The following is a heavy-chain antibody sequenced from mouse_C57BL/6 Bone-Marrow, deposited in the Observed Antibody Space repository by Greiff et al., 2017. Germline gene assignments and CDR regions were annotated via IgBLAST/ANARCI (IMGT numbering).Heavy chain of an antibody. D-gene: IGHD2-2*01. CDR2: IDPENGDT. Sequence: EVQLQQSGAELVRPGASVKLSCTASGFNIKDDYMHWVKQRPEQGLEWIGWIDPENGDTEYASKFQGKAPITADPSSNTAYLQLSSLTSEDTAVYYCTTERGEGYAGGGSYFDYWGQGTTLTVSS. V-gene: IGHV14-4*01. CDR1: GFNIKDDY. J-gene: IGHJ2*01. CDR3: TTERGEGYAGGGSYFDY.